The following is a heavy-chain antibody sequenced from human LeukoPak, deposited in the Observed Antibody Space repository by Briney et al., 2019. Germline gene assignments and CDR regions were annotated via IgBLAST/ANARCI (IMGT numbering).Heavy chain of an antibody. J-gene: IGHJ5*02. CDR2: IWYDGSNK. D-gene: IGHD3-22*01. Sequence: PGGSLRLSCAASGFTFSSYGMHWVRQAPGKGLEWVAVIWYDGSNKYYADSVKGRFTISRDNSKNTLYLQMNSLRAEDTAVYYCAKAKRPYYYDSRGPPSPWGQGTLVTVSS. V-gene: IGHV3-33*06. CDR3: AKAKRPYYYDSRGPPSP. CDR1: GFTFSSYG.